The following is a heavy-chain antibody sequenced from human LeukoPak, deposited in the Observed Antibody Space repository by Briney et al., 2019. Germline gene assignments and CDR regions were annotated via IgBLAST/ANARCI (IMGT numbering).Heavy chain of an antibody. CDR3: ARRSEHSDGYRPTFDP. Sequence: SVKVSCKTSGYTFSNYGISWVRQAPGQGLEWMGWINTNTGNPTYAQAFTGRFVFSLDTSVSTAYLQISSLKAEDTAVYYCARRSEHSDGYRPTFDPWGQGTLVTVSS. D-gene: IGHD3-22*01. CDR1: GYTFSNYG. V-gene: IGHV7-4-1*02. J-gene: IGHJ5*02. CDR2: INTNTGNP.